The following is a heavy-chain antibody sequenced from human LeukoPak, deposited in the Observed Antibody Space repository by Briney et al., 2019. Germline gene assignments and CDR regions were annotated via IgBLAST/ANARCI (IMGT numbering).Heavy chain of an antibody. CDR3: ARGSCSSVSCNLDS. CDR2: ISSSGSFI. CDR1: GFTFSSYS. V-gene: IGHV3-21*01. Sequence: PGGSLRLSCAASGFTFSSYSMNWVRQAPGKGLEWVSSISSSGSFIYYADSLRRRFTISRDNAKNSLYLQMNSLRAEDTAVYYCARGSCSSVSCNLDSWGQGTLVTVSS. J-gene: IGHJ4*02. D-gene: IGHD2-2*01.